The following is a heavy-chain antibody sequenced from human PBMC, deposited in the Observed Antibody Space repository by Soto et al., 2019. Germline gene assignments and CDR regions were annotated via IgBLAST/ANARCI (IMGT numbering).Heavy chain of an antibody. J-gene: IGHJ4*02. D-gene: IGHD5-12*01. Sequence: SETLSLTCTVSGGSISSGGYYWSWIRQHPGKGLEWIGYVYYSGSTYYNPSLKSRVTISVDTSKNQFSLKLSSVTAADTAVYYCARGTAPRWLQWVYFDYWGQGTLVTVSS. CDR1: GGSISSGGYY. CDR3: ARGTAPRWLQWVYFDY. CDR2: VYYSGST. V-gene: IGHV4-31*03.